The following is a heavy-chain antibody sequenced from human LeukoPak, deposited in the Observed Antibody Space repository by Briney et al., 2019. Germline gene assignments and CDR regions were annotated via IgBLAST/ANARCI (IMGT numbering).Heavy chain of an antibody. CDR2: ISTYNGNT. CDR1: GGTFSSYA. V-gene: IGHV1-18*01. D-gene: IGHD5/OR15-5a*01. J-gene: IGHJ4*02. Sequence: ASVKVSCKASGGTFSSYAISWVRQAPGQGLEWMGWISTYNGNTDYAQKFQGRVTMTTDTSTSTAFMELRNLRSDDTAVYYCARAPLYPLDYWGQGTLVTVSS. CDR3: ARAPLYPLDY.